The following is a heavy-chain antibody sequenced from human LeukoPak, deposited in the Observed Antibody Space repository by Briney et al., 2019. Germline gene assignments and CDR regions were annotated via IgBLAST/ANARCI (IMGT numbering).Heavy chain of an antibody. CDR2: IYHSGST. CDR1: GGSISTYY. J-gene: IGHJ1*01. Sequence: SETLSLTCTVSGGSISTYYWNWIRQPPGKGLEWIGYIYHSGSTNYNPSLQSRVTISVDTSKNQFSLNLNSVTAADTAVYYCAKGGAARLHFQNWGQGTLVTVSS. CDR3: AKGGAARLHFQN. D-gene: IGHD6-6*01. V-gene: IGHV4-59*01.